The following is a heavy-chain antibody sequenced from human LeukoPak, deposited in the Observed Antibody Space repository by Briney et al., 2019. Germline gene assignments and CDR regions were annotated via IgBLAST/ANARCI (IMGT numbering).Heavy chain of an antibody. CDR1: GFTFSSYG. Sequence: GGSLRLSCAASGFTFSSYGMHWVRQAPGKGLEWVAVISYDGSNKYYADSVKGRFTISRDNSKNTLYLQMNSLRAEDTAVYYCAKDQGGANDYWGQGTLGNGFS. CDR3: AKDQGGANDY. CDR2: ISYDGSNK. V-gene: IGHV3-30*18. J-gene: IGHJ4*02. D-gene: IGHD1-26*01.